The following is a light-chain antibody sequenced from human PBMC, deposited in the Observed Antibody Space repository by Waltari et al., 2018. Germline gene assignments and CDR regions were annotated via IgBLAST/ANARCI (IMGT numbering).Light chain of an antibody. J-gene: IGLJ2*01. CDR3: SSYTSSSTLV. V-gene: IGLV2-14*01. Sequence: QSALTQPASVSGSPGQSITISCTGTSSDIGGYNYVFWYQQHPGKAPNLPIYGVSHRPLGFSVRFSGSKPGNPASLTISGLQAEDEADYYCSSYTSSSTLVFGGGTKVTVL. CDR1: SSDIGGYNY. CDR2: GVS.